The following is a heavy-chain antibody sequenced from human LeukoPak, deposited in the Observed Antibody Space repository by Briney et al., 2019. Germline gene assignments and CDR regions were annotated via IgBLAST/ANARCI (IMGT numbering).Heavy chain of an antibody. J-gene: IGHJ5*01. Sequence: PGGSLRLSCTASGFSLSSFQMNWVRQAPGKGLERISYISDSGTTEYYADSVKGRFTISRDNAKNSLYLQMNSLTGEDTALYNCARDGTTNRYNWFDSWGQGTLVTVSS. CDR2: ISDSGTTE. CDR1: GFSLSSFQ. D-gene: IGHD2-8*01. V-gene: IGHV3-48*03. CDR3: ARDGTTNRYNWFDS.